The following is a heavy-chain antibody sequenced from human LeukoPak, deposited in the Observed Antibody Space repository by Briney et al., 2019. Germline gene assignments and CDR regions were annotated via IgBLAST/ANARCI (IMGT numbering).Heavy chain of an antibody. CDR2: IYSGGST. CDR3: ASRLYYYDSSGYGPKLDY. D-gene: IGHD3-22*01. Sequence: GGSLRLSCAPSGFTASSNYMSWVRQAPGKGLEWVSVIYSGGSTYYADSVKGRFTISRDNSKNTLYLQMNSLRAEDTAVYYCASRLYYYDSSGYGPKLDYRGQGTLVTVSS. V-gene: IGHV3-53*01. J-gene: IGHJ4*02. CDR1: GFTASSNY.